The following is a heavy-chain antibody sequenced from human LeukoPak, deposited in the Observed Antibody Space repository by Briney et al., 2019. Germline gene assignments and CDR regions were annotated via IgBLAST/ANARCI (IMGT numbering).Heavy chain of an antibody. CDR1: GGTFSSYA. Sequence: GASVKVSCKASGGTFSSYAIRWVRQAPGQGLEWMGGIIPIFGTANYAQKFQGRVTITADESASTAYMELSSLRSEDTAVYYCASPLYSSSSLYFDYWGQGTLVTVSS. CDR2: IIPIFGTA. J-gene: IGHJ4*02. D-gene: IGHD6-6*01. CDR3: ASPLYSSSSLYFDY. V-gene: IGHV1-69*13.